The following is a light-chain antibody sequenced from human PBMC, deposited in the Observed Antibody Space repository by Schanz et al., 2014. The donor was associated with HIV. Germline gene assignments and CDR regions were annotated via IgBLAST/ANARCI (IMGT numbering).Light chain of an antibody. CDR1: SSDVGGYNY. J-gene: IGLJ3*02. V-gene: IGLV2-14*03. Sequence: QSALTQPASVSGPPGQSITISCTGSSSDVGGYNYVSWYQQHPGKAPQLMIYDVSNRPSGVSNRFSGSKSGNTASLTISGLQAEDEADYYCSSYTFSSTLVFGGGTKLTVL. CDR2: DVS. CDR3: SSYTFSSTLV.